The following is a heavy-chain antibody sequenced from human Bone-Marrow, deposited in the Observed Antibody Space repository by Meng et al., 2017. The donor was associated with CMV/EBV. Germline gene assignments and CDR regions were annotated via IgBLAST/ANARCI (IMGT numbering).Heavy chain of an antibody. D-gene: IGHD3-16*01. CDR1: GFSFIRSG. CDR2: IRYDGSIK. J-gene: IGHJ4*02. V-gene: IGHV3-30*02. CDR3: AKDLHDDVWGTYNVDY. Sequence: GRSLRLSCPASGFSFIRSGMHWVRQAPGKGLEWVAFIRYDGSIKFYAESMKGRFTISRDNSKSTLYLQMDSLRTEDTAVYSCAKDLHDDVWGTYNVDYWGRGTLVTVSS.